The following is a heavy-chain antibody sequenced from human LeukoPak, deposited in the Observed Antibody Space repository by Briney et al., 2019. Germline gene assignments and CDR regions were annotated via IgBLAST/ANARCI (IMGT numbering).Heavy chain of an antibody. CDR2: ISGSGGST. J-gene: IGHJ4*02. Sequence: GGSLRLSCAASGFTFSSYAMSWVRQAPGKGLKWVSAISGSGGSTYYADSVKGRFTISRDNSKNTLYLQMNSLRAEDTAVYYCAKDRVVVVVAATLDYWGQGTLVTVSS. V-gene: IGHV3-23*01. CDR3: AKDRVVVVVAATLDY. CDR1: GFTFSSYA. D-gene: IGHD2-15*01.